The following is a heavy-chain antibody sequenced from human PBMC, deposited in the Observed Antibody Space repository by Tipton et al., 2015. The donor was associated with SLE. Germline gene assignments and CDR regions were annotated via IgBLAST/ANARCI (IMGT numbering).Heavy chain of an antibody. CDR1: GYSISTGYY. Sequence: GLVKPSETLSLTCAVSGYSISTGYYWGWIRQPPGKGLEWIGSVSHRGTTFYNPALMSRVTISVDTSNNQFSLRLSSVTAADTAMYYCTRHFYTFDYWGQGTLVTVSS. CDR2: VSHRGTT. D-gene: IGHD2/OR15-2a*01. J-gene: IGHJ4*02. CDR3: TRHFYTFDY. V-gene: IGHV4-38-2*01.